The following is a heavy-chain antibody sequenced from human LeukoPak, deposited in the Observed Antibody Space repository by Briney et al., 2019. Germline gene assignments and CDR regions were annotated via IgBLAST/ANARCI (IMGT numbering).Heavy chain of an antibody. V-gene: IGHV1-69*05. CDR1: GGTFSSYA. CDR3: ARDIAVAGIDY. Sequence: GASVKVPCKASGGTFSSYAISWLRQAPGQGLEWMGRIIPIFGTANYAQKFQGRVTITTDESTSTAYMELSSLRSEDTAVYYCARDIAVAGIDYWGQGTLVTVSS. D-gene: IGHD6-19*01. J-gene: IGHJ4*02. CDR2: IIPIFGTA.